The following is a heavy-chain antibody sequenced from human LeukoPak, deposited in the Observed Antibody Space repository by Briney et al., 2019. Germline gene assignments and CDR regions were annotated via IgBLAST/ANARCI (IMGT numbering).Heavy chain of an antibody. CDR3: ARSVLGYRPQSRSDREYYFDY. J-gene: IGHJ4*02. D-gene: IGHD3-16*02. CDR1: GGTFSSYA. CDR2: IIPILGIA. Sequence: GSSVKVSCKASGGTFSSYAISWVRQAPGQGLEWMGRIIPILGIANYAQKFQGRVMITADKSTSTAYMELSSLRSEDTAVYYCARSVLGYRPQSRSDREYYFDYWGQGTLVTVSS. V-gene: IGHV1-69*04.